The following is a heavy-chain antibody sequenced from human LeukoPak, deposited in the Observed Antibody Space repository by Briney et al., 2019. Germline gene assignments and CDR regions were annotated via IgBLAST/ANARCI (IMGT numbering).Heavy chain of an antibody. Sequence: GESLGISCKGSGYTFANYWIGWVRQMPGKGLEWMGIIYPGDSDTIYSPSFQGQVTISADKSISTAYLQWSSLKASDTAMYYYARRDYDDYRDYWGQGTLVTVSS. CDR1: GYTFANYW. D-gene: IGHD3-3*01. J-gene: IGHJ4*02. V-gene: IGHV5-51*01. CDR3: ARRDYDDYRDY. CDR2: IYPGDSDT.